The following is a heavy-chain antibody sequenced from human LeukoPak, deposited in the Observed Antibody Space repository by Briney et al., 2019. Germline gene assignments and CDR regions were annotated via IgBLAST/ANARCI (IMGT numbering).Heavy chain of an antibody. J-gene: IGHJ4*01. CDR2: ISSSSSYI. D-gene: IGHD3-22*01. V-gene: IGHV3-21*04. Sequence: PGGSLRLSCAASGFTFNNYNMNWVRQAPGKGLEWVSSISSSSSYIYYADSVKGRFTISRDNAKNSLYLQMNSLRAEDTAVYYCARVYYYDSSGYMGQALDYWGQEPWSPSPQ. CDR3: ARVYYYDSSGYMGQALDY. CDR1: GFTFNNYN.